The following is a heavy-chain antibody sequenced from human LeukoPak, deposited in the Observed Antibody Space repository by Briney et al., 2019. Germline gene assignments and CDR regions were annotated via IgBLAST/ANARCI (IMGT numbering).Heavy chain of an antibody. D-gene: IGHD3-10*01. CDR3: VSWDGSGN. J-gene: IGHJ4*02. CDR2: ISTSSSI. CDR1: GFTFSSYA. Sequence: QAGGSLRLSCAASGFTFSSYAMSWVRQAPGKGLEWLSYISTSSSIYYADSVKGRFTISRDNARNSLYLQMNSLRAEDTAVYYCVSWDGSGNWGQGTLVTVSS. V-gene: IGHV3-48*01.